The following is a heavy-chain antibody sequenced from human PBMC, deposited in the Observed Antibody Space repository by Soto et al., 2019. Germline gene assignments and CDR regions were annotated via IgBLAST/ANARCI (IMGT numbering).Heavy chain of an antibody. CDR3: ARDQGTEYCSGGSCLNFDY. J-gene: IGHJ4*02. CDR1: GYTFTSDG. Sequence: AAVKVSCKASGYTFTSDGISWVRQAPGQGLEWMGWISAYNGNTNYAQKLQGRVTMTTDTSTSTAYMELRSLRSDDTAVYYCARDQGTEYCSGGSCLNFDYWGQGTQVTVSS. V-gene: IGHV1-18*01. CDR2: ISAYNGNT. D-gene: IGHD2-15*01.